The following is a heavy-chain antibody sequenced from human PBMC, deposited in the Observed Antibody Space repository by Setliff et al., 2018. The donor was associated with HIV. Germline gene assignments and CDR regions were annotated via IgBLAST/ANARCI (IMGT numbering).Heavy chain of an antibody. J-gene: IGHJ4*02. D-gene: IGHD2-21*02. CDR1: GFSLDTRGVG. CDR3: AHVEGGGNSAYFDF. Sequence: QSGPTLVNPTQTLTLTCSFSGFSLDTRGVGVTWIRQPPGKALEWLTIVYWDDDKRYSPSLKSRLSITKDTSKNQVVLTMANMDPVDTATYYCAHVEGGGNSAYFDFWGQGTLVTVSS. CDR2: VYWDDDK. V-gene: IGHV2-5*02.